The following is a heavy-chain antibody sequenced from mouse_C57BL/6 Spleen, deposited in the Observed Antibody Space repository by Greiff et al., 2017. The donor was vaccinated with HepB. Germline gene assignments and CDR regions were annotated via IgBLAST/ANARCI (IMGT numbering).Heavy chain of an antibody. CDR3: ARESYYMDY. Sequence: VQLVESGPELVKPGASVKISCKASGYAFSSSWMNWVKQRPGKGLEWIGRIYPGDGDTNYNGKFKGKATLTADKSSSTAYMLLSSLTSEDSSVYFYARESYYMDYWGQGTTLTVSS. CDR1: GYAFSSSW. D-gene: IGHD1-1*01. J-gene: IGHJ4*01. V-gene: IGHV1-82*01. CDR2: IYPGDGDT.